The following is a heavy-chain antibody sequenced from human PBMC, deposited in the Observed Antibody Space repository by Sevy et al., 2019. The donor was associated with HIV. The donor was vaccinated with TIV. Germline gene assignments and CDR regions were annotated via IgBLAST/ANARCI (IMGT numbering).Heavy chain of an antibody. D-gene: IGHD7-27*01. J-gene: IGHJ5*02. Sequence: SETLSLTCTVSGGSISSYYWTWIRQPPEKGLEWIGCMYDSGSTNYNPSLKCRVTISVDTSKNQLSRKLSSVTAADTAVDYYGSGRGELGSWGQGTLVTGSS. V-gene: IGHV4-59*01. CDR3: GSGRGELGS. CDR2: MYDSGST. CDR1: GGSISSYY.